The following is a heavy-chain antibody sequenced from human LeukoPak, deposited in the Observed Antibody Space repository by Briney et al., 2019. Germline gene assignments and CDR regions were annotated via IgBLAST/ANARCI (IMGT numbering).Heavy chain of an antibody. J-gene: IGHJ4*02. CDR2: ISGRTSHI. V-gene: IGHV3-21*01. CDR3: GRAFPPLRTSSAGDL. CDR1: GFTFSDDD. Sequence: GGSLRLSCSAFGFTFSDDDMNWVRQAPGEELVWVSSISGRTSHIYYGESVKGRFTISRDNAKNSLYLQMNSLGAEDTAVSYCGRAFPPLRTSSAGDLWGQGTLVTVSS. D-gene: IGHD3-16*01.